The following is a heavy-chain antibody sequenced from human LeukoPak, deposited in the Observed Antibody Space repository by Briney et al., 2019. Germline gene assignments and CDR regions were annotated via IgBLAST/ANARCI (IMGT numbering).Heavy chain of an antibody. V-gene: IGHV3-20*04. J-gene: IGHJ4*02. D-gene: IGHD3-22*01. CDR1: GFTFDDYG. CDR3: ARDRGIYYYDSSGYYAYYFDY. Sequence: GGSLRLSCAASGFTFDDYGMSWVRQAPGKGLEWVSGINWNGGSTGYADSVKGRFTISRDNAKSSLYLQMNSLRAEDTALYYCARDRGIYYYDSSGYYAYYFDYWGQGTLVTVSS. CDR2: INWNGGST.